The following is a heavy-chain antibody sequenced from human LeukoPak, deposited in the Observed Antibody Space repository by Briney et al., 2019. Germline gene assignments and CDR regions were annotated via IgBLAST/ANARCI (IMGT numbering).Heavy chain of an antibody. V-gene: IGHV1-18*01. CDR2: ISAYNGNT. J-gene: IGHJ6*02. D-gene: IGHD6-19*01. Sequence: VSVKVSCKASGYTFTSYGISWVRQAPGQGLEWMGWISAYNGNTNYAQKLQGRVTMTTDTSTSTAYMELRSLRSDDTAVYYCARWGIAVAGRVYYYGMDVWGQGTTVTDSS. CDR3: ARWGIAVAGRVYYYGMDV. CDR1: GYTFTSYG.